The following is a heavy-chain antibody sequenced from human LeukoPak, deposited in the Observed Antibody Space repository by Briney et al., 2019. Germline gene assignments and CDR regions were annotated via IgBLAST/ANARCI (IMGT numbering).Heavy chain of an antibody. V-gene: IGHV1-2*02. Sequence: GASVKVFCKASGYTFTGLYMHWVRQAPGQGLEWMGWINPDTDNTEYGQTFQGRLTMTTDTSTSTIYMELRSLRSDDTAVYYCARVYGYYYYYMDVWGKGTTVTVSS. D-gene: IGHD4-17*01. CDR1: GYTFTGLY. CDR3: ARVYGYYYYYMDV. J-gene: IGHJ6*03. CDR2: INPDTDNT.